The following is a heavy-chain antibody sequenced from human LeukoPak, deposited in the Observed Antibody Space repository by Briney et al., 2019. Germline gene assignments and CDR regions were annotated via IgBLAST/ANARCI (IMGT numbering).Heavy chain of an antibody. CDR3: ARGSYIISSGYYRPFDN. Sequence: PSETLSLTCSVSGGSLSSSSYYWGWIRQPPGRGLEWIGNIYETGSTNHNPSLKSRVTISVDTSKNQFSLKLSSVTAADTATYFCARGSYIISSGYYRPFDNWGQGIRVIVSS. CDR1: GGSLSSSSYY. J-gene: IGHJ4*02. V-gene: IGHV4-39*01. D-gene: IGHD3-3*01. CDR2: IYETGST.